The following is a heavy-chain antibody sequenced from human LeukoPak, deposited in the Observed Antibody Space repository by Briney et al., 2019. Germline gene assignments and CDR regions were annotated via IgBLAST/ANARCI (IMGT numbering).Heavy chain of an antibody. Sequence: SETLSLTCTVSGGSISSSSYYWGWIRQPPGKGLEWIGSIYYSGSTYYNPSLKSRVTISVDTSKNQFSLKLSSVTAADTAVYYCARIREIISIAAAGEIWYFDLWGRGTLVTVSS. CDR3: ARIREIISIAAAGEIWYFDL. CDR1: GGSISSSSYY. CDR2: IYYSGST. J-gene: IGHJ2*01. D-gene: IGHD6-13*01. V-gene: IGHV4-39*07.